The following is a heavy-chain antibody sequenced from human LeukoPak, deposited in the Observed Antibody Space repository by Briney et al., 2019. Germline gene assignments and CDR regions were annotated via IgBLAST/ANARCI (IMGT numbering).Heavy chain of an antibody. CDR2: ISGSGGST. CDR3: AKRSAESSGYFDY. V-gene: IGHV3-23*01. J-gene: IGHJ4*02. CDR1: GFTFSNYA. Sequence: GGSLRLYCAASGFTFSNYAMSWVRQAPGKGLEWVSVISGSGGSTYYADSVEGRFTVSRDNSKNTLYLQMNSLRAEDTGVYYCAKRSAESSGYFDYWGQGTLVTVSS. D-gene: IGHD6-19*01.